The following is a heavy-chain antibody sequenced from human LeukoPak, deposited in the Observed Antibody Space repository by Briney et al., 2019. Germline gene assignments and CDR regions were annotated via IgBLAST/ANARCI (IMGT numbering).Heavy chain of an antibody. D-gene: IGHD2-21*01. CDR2: IKQDGSEK. J-gene: IGHJ6*02. Sequence: GGSLRLSCTASGFSFSSYWMSWVRQAPGKGLEWVANIKQDGSEKDYVDSVKGRFTISRDNVKNSLYLQMNSLRAEDTAVYYCAKYCGGDCYGMDVWGQGTTVTVSS. CDR3: AKYCGGDCYGMDV. V-gene: IGHV3-7*01. CDR1: GFSFSSYW.